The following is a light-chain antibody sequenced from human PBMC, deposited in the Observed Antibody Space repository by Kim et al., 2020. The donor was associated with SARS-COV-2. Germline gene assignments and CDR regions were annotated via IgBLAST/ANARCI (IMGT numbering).Light chain of an antibody. CDR1: DPSVGSNP. J-gene: IGLJ3*02. V-gene: IGLV1-44*01. CDR3: ATWDGSLSGWV. CDR2: SHS. Sequence: GQRVIISCSTSDPSVGSNPVNWYQQLPGTAPKLLIHSHSQRPSGVPNRFSGSKSGSTASLVISGLQSEDEAEYHCATWDGSLSGWVFGGGTQLTVL.